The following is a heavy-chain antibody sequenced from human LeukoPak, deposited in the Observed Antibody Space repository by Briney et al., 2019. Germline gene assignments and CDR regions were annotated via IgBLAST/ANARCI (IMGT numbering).Heavy chain of an antibody. J-gene: IGHJ5*02. V-gene: IGHV1-69*05. Sequence: SVKVSCKASGYTFTSYDINWVRQATGQGLEWMGGIIPIFGTANYAQKFQGRVTITTDESTSTAYMELSSLRSEDTAVYYCARARGVVVPAAHLTNWFDPWGQGTLVTVSS. CDR3: ARARGVVVPAAHLTNWFDP. CDR2: IIPIFGTA. CDR1: GYTFTSYD. D-gene: IGHD2-2*01.